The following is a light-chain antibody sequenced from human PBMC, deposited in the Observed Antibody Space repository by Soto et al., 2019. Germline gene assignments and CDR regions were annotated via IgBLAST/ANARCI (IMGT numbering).Light chain of an antibody. V-gene: IGLV2-14*01. CDR2: EVN. Sequence: QSALTQPASVSGSPGQSITISCTGTSSDVGVYNFVSWYQQHPDKGPKLILYEVNNRPSGVSNRFSGSKSGKTASLTISGLQAEDEADYYCNSYTSSNTRVFGGGTKLTVL. CDR3: NSYTSSNTRV. J-gene: IGLJ3*02. CDR1: SSDVGVYNF.